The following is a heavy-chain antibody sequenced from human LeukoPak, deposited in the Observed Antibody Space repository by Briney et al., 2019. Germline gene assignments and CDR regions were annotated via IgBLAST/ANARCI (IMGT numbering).Heavy chain of an antibody. CDR1: GFTFSTYR. CDR2: IDTSGTTI. Sequence: GGSLRLSCAASGFTFSTYRMNCVREAPGKGREWVSCIDTSGTTIYYADSVKCRFTISRDNAKNSLYLQMNSLRAEDTAGYYCARLRDYWGEGNLVTVSS. CDR3: ARLRDY. V-gene: IGHV3-48*04. J-gene: IGHJ4*02.